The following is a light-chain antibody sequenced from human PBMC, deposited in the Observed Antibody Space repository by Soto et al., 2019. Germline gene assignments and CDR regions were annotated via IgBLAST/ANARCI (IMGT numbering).Light chain of an antibody. CDR2: DAS. J-gene: IGKJ1*01. CDR1: QTVRNNY. V-gene: IGKV3-20*01. CDR3: QQYGSSTWT. Sequence: VLTQSPGTLSLSPGERATLSCRASQTVRNNYLAWYQRKPGQAPRLLIYDASSRATGIPDRFSGSGSGTDFTLTISRLEPEDFAVYYCQQYGSSTWTFGQGTKVDIK.